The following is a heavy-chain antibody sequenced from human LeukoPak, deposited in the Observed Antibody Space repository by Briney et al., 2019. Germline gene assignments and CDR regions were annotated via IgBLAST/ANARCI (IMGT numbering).Heavy chain of an antibody. D-gene: IGHD5-12*01. CDR1: GFTFSRYA. Sequence: SGGSLRLSCAASGFTFSRYAMSWVRQAPGKGLEWVSGIGGSGANTYYADSVKGRFTISRDNSKNTVYLQMNSLRAEDTAVYYCAKSVSGYDSSFDYWGQGTLVTVSS. J-gene: IGHJ4*02. CDR3: AKSVSGYDSSFDY. CDR2: IGGSGANT. V-gene: IGHV3-23*01.